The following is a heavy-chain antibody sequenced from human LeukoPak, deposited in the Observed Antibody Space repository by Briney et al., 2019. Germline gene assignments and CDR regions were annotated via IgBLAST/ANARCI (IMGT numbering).Heavy chain of an antibody. V-gene: IGHV3-7*01. CDR1: GFIFSSYW. D-gene: IGHD2-21*01. Sequence: GGSLRLSCAASGFIFSSYWMSWVRQTPGKGLEWVANIKQDGSEKYYVDSVKGRFTMSRDNAKNSLYLQMNSLRAEDTAVYYCARDRPYRGNRYSYFDYWGQGTLVTVSS. CDR3: ARDRPYRGNRYSYFDY. J-gene: IGHJ4*02. CDR2: IKQDGSEK.